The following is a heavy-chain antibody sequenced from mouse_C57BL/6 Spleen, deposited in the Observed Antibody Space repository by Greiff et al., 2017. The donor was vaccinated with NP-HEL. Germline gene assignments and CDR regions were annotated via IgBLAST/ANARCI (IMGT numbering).Heavy chain of an antibody. CDR2: TNPTNGRT. V-gene: IGHV1S81*02. CDR3: ARIKKIVATCFDY. D-gene: IGHD1-1*01. Sequence: QVQLQQPGAELVKAGASVKMSCKASGYTFTSYWMHWVKQRLGQGLEWFAETNPTNGRTYYNEKFKSKATLTVDTSSSTAYMLLSGPTFEDSAVYYGARIKKIVATCFDYCVQGTTHTVSS. J-gene: IGHJ2*01. CDR1: GYTFTSYW.